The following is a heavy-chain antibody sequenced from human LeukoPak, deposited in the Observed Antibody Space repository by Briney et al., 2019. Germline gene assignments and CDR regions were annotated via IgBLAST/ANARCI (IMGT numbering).Heavy chain of an antibody. Sequence: SQTLSLTCTVSGGSISSGGYYWSWIRQPPGKGLEWIGYIYYSGSTNYNPSLKSRVTISVDTSKNQFSLKLSSVTAADTAVYYCASLGLSHYPEYFQHWGQGTLVTVSS. CDR2: IYYSGST. CDR1: GGSISSGGYY. J-gene: IGHJ1*01. V-gene: IGHV4-61*08. CDR3: ASLGLSHYPEYFQH. D-gene: IGHD3-10*01.